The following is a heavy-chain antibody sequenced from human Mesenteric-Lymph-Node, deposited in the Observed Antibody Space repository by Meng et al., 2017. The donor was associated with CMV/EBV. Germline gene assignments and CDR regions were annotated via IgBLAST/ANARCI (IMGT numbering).Heavy chain of an antibody. CDR2: ISSSSSYI. V-gene: IGHV3-21*01. J-gene: IGHJ5*02. Sequence: GGSLRLSCAASGFTFSSYSMNWVRQAPGKGLEWVSSISSSSSYIYYADSVKGRFTISRDNAKNSLYLQMNSLRAEDTAEYYCARDLSIAAGAGWFDPWGQGTLVTVSS. CDR1: GFTFSSYS. D-gene: IGHD6-6*01. CDR3: ARDLSIAAGAGWFDP.